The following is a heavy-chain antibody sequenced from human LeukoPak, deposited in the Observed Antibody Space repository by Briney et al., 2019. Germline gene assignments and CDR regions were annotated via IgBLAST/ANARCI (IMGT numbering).Heavy chain of an antibody. V-gene: IGHV1-2*02. Sequence: ASVKVSCKASGYTFTGYYMHWVRQAPGQGLEWMGWINPNSGGTNYAQEFQGRVTMTRDTSISTAYMELSRLRSDDTAVYYCASYDSSGYEGDDAFDIWGQGTMVTVSS. D-gene: IGHD3-22*01. CDR3: ASYDSSGYEGDDAFDI. J-gene: IGHJ3*02. CDR1: GYTFTGYY. CDR2: INPNSGGT.